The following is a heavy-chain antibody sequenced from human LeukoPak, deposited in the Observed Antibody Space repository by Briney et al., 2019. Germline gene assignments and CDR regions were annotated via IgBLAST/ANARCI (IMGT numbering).Heavy chain of an antibody. CDR3: AKDTDIVVVPAVFDP. CDR1: GFTFSSYA. D-gene: IGHD2-2*01. Sequence: GGSLRLSCAASGFTFSSYAMSWVRQAPGKRLEWVSAISGSGGSTYYADSVKGRFTISRDNSKNTLYLQMNSLRAEDTAVYYCAKDTDIVVVPAVFDPWGQGTLVTVSS. J-gene: IGHJ5*02. CDR2: ISGSGGST. V-gene: IGHV3-23*01.